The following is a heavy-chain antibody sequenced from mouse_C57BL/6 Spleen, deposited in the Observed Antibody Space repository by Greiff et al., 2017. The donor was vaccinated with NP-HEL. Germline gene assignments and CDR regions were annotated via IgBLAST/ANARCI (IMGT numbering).Heavy chain of an antibody. CDR1: GYTFTSYW. CDR2: IYPGSGST. CDR3: ARGVYGNYGYYYAMDY. D-gene: IGHD2-1*01. Sequence: QVQLQQPGAELVKPGASVKMSCKASGYTFTSYWITWVKQRPGQGLAWIGDIYPGSGSTNYNEKFKSKATLTVDTSSSTAYMQLSSLTSEDSAVYYVARGVYGNYGYYYAMDYWGQGTSVTVSS. V-gene: IGHV1-55*01. J-gene: IGHJ4*01.